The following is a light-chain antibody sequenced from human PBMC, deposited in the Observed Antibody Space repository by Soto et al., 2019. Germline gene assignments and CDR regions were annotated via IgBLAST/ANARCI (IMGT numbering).Light chain of an antibody. V-gene: IGKV3-20*01. CDR2: GAS. Sequence: DIVLTQSPGTLSLSPGERSTLSCRASQSIPTRYLAWYQQKPGQAPRFLIWGASNRAPGIPDRFSGSGSETDFSLTISRLEPEDVAVYYCQQYGSSPQTFGQGTKVDIK. CDR1: QSIPTRY. J-gene: IGKJ1*01. CDR3: QQYGSSPQT.